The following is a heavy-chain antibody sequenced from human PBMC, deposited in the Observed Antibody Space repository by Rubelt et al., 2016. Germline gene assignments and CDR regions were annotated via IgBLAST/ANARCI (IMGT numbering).Heavy chain of an antibody. D-gene: IGHD3-10*01. CDR2: IYHSGST. J-gene: IGHJ4*02. CDR3: ARCPNYYGSGSYCSFDY. V-gene: IGHV4-38-2*01. Sequence: PPGKGLEWIGNIYHSGSTYYNPSLKSRVTISVDTSKNQFSLKLSSVTAADTAVYYCARCPNYYGSGSYCSFDYWGQGTLVTVSS.